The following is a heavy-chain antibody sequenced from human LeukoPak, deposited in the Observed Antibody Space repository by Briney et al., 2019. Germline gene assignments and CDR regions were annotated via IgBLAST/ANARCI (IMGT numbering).Heavy chain of an antibody. Sequence: GGSLRLSCEASGFAFSRYAMSWVRHPPGRGLEWVSSVSGSGESTFYAASVKRRFTISRDNSKNTAYLQINSLRAEDTAPYYCVKDLGDDYENAFDFWGQGTLVTVSS. CDR1: GFAFSRYA. V-gene: IGHV3-23*01. CDR3: VKDLGDDYENAFDF. J-gene: IGHJ3*01. D-gene: IGHD4-17*01. CDR2: VSGSGEST.